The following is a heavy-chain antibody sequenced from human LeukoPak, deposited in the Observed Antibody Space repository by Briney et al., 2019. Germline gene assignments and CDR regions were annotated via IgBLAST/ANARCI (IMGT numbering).Heavy chain of an antibody. CDR2: IYTSGST. J-gene: IGHJ4*02. V-gene: IGHV4-4*07. CDR1: GGSISSYY. D-gene: IGHD6-13*01. Sequence: SETLSLTCTVSGGSISSYYWSWIRQPAGKGLEWIGRIYTSGSTNYNPSLKSRVTMSVDTSKNQFSLKLSSVTAADTAVYYCAGGGGPRIAAAVTDFDYWGQGILVTVSS. CDR3: AGGGGPRIAAAVTDFDY.